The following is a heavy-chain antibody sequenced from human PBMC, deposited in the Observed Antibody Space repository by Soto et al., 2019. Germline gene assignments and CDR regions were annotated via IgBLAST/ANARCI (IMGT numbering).Heavy chain of an antibody. J-gene: IGHJ4*02. V-gene: IGHV1-3*01. CDR2: INAGNGNT. D-gene: IGHD5-12*01. Sequence: ASVKVSCKASGYTFTSYAMHWVRQAPGQRLEWMGWINAGNGNTKYSQKFQGRVTITRDTSASTAYMELSSLRSEDTAVYYCARAVGYSGYDSARRWRDSSKYYFDYWGQGTLVTVSS. CDR3: ARAVGYSGYDSARRWRDSSKYYFDY. CDR1: GYTFTSYA.